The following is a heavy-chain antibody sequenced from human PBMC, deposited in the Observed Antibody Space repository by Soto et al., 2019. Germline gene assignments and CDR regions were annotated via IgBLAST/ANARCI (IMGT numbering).Heavy chain of an antibody. J-gene: IGHJ6*02. CDR2: ISSSSSTI. V-gene: IGHV3-48*02. CDR1: GFTLSRYS. Sequence: EVQLVESGGGLVQPGGSLRLSCETSGFTLSRYSMNWARQAPGQGLEWVSYISSSSSTIYYADSVKGRFTISRDNAKNSLYLQMNSLRDEETAVYYCARDNPRSSGWDVWGPGTTVTVSS. CDR3: ARDNPRSSGWDV.